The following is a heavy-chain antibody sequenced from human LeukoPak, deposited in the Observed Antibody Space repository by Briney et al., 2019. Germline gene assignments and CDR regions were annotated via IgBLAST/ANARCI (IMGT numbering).Heavy chain of an antibody. V-gene: IGHV3-9*01. CDR2: ISRNSGTI. J-gene: IGHJ3*02. Sequence: GGSLRLSCAGSGFTFADFAIHWVRQAPGKGLEWVSGISRNSGTIVYADSVRDRSTISRDNARNSLYLQMNSLRTDDTALYYCVKKGDAFDMWGHGTMVTVSS. CDR1: GFTFADFA. CDR3: VKKGDAFDM.